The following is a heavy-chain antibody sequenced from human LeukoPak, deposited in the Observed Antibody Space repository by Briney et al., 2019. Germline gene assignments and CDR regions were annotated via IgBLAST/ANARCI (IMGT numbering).Heavy chain of an antibody. Sequence: GASVKVSCKASGYTFTSYGISWVRQAPGQGLEWMGWISAYNGNTNYAQKLQGRVTITRNTSISTAYMELSSLRSEDTAVYYCARGLARASRGNIAARNFDYWGQGTLVTVSS. CDR1: GYTFTSYG. D-gene: IGHD6-6*01. CDR3: ARGLARASRGNIAARNFDY. CDR2: ISAYNGNT. J-gene: IGHJ4*02. V-gene: IGHV1-18*01.